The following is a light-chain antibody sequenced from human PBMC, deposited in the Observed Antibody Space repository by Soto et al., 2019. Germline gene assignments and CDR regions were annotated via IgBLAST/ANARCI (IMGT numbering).Light chain of an antibody. CDR2: ENV. CDR1: TTNIGAGYD. Sequence: QSVLTQPPSVSAAPGQTVTISCTGSTTNIGAGYDVHWYQQLPGTAPKLLIYENVNRPSGVPDRFSGSKSGTSASLAISGLQAEDEADYYCQSYDNSVWVFGGGTQLTVL. V-gene: IGLV1-40*01. CDR3: QSYDNSVWV. J-gene: IGLJ3*02.